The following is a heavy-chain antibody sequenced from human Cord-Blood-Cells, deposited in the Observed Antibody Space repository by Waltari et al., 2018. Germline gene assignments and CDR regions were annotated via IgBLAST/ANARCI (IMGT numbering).Heavy chain of an antibody. J-gene: IGHJ5*02. CDR3: ARLYYYDSSGYYNWFDP. CDR2: ISPIFGTE. D-gene: IGHD3-22*01. CDR1: GGTFSSYA. V-gene: IGHV1-69*01. Sequence: QVQLVQSGAEVKKPGSSAKVSCQASGGTFSSYALSWVLHAPAQGLEWMGGISPIFGTENYAQKFQGRVTITADESTSTAYMELSSPRSEDTAVYYCARLYYYDSSGYYNWFDPWGQGTLVTVSS.